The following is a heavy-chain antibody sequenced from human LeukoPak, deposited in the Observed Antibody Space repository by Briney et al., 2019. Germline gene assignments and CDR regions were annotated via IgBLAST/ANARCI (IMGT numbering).Heavy chain of an antibody. Sequence: GGSLRLSCVASGFTFSSYGMHWVRQAPGKGLEWVSSISSSSSYIYYADSVKGRFTISRDNAKNSLYLQMNSLRAEDTAVYYCARDYDFWSGLDCWGQGTLVTVSS. D-gene: IGHD3-3*01. CDR2: ISSSSSYI. J-gene: IGHJ4*02. CDR1: GFTFSSYG. CDR3: ARDYDFWSGLDC. V-gene: IGHV3-21*01.